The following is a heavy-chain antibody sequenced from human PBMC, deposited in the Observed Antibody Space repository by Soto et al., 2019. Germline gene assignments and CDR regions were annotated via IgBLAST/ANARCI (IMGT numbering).Heavy chain of an antibody. CDR2: IYYSGST. D-gene: IGHD4-17*01. CDR3: ARLDDYGDYDQGLNY. Sequence: SETLSLTCTVSGGSISSYYWSWIRQPPGKGLEWIGYIYYSGSTNYNPSLKSRVTISVDTSKNQFSLKLSSVTAADTAVYYCARLDDYGDYDQGLNYWGQGTLVTVSS. V-gene: IGHV4-59*08. CDR1: GGSISSYY. J-gene: IGHJ4*02.